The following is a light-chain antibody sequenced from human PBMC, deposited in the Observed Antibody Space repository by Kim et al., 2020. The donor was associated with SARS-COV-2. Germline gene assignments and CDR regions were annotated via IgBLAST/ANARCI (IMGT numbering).Light chain of an antibody. CDR3: QAWGSSTAV. J-gene: IGLJ1*01. V-gene: IGLV3-1*01. CDR2: QDN. Sequence: SYELTQPPSVSVSPGQTATITCSGDKLGDKYACWYQHKPGQSPVLIIYQDNKRPSGIPERFSGSNSGDTATLTISGTQPMAEADYYCQAWGSSTAVLGTG. CDR1: KLGDKY.